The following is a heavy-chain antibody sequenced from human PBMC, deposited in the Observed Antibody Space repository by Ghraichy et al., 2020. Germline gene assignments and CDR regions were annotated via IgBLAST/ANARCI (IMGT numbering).Heavy chain of an antibody. D-gene: IGHD4-23*01. CDR3: ARHIDHGGNSLYYGMDV. J-gene: IGHJ6*02. CDR2: IFHSGSA. CDR1: GGSMCPYY. V-gene: IGHV4-59*08. Sequence: SETLSLTCIVSGGSMCPYYWSWIRQPPGKGLEWIGYIFHSGSANYNPSLRSRVTISVDTSQNQFSLTVNSVTAADTAVYYCARHIDHGGNSLYYGMDVWGQGTTVIVSS.